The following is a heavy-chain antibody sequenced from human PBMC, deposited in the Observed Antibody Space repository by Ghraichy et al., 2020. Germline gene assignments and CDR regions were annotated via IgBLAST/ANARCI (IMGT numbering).Heavy chain of an antibody. CDR2: IYYDGST. Sequence: GGSLRLSCAASGFTVSSSYMSWVRQAPGKGLEWVSLIYYDGSTSYADSVKGRFTISRDNSKNTLNLQMNSLRAEDTAVYYCATNKRLGCCSPNSCPSCWYFDLWGRGTLVTVSS. V-gene: IGHV3-53*01. D-gene: IGHD2-2*01. CDR1: GFTVSSSY. CDR3: ATNKRLGCCSPNSCPSCWYFDL. J-gene: IGHJ2*01.